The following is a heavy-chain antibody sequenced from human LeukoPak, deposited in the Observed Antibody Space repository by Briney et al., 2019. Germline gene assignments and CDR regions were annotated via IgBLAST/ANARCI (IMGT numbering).Heavy chain of an antibody. CDR1: GFTFNNYA. J-gene: IGHJ4*02. V-gene: IGHV3-23*01. CDR3: AKEGFDY. Sequence: EGSLRLSCAASGFTFNNYAMSWVRQAPGKGLEWVSTFTGGDGSAYYAGSVKGRFTISRDNSKNTLYLQMNSLRAEDTALYYCAKEGFDYWGQGTLVTVSS. CDR2: FTGGDGSA.